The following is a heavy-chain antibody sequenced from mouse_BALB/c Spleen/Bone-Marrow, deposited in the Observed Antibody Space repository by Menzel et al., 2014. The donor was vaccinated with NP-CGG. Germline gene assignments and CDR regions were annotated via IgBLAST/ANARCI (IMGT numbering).Heavy chain of an antibody. CDR2: IYYSGST. CDR3: ARRGIYYGNYVFAY. V-gene: IGHV3-1*02. Sequence: EVQLQESGPDLVKPSQSLSLTCTVTGYSITSGYSCHWIRQFPGNTLEWMGYIYYSGSTNYNPSLKSRISITRDTSKNQFFLQLNSVTTEDTATYYCARRGIYYGNYVFAYWGQGTLVTVSA. CDR1: GYSITSGYS. J-gene: IGHJ3*01. D-gene: IGHD2-1*01.